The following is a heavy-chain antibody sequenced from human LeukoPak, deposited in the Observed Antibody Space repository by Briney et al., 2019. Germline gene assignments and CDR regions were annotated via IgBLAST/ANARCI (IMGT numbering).Heavy chain of an antibody. CDR1: GFTFSSYA. D-gene: IGHD6-13*01. CDR2: ISGSGGST. J-gene: IGHJ5*02. V-gene: IGHV3-23*01. Sequence: AGGSLKLSCAASGFTFSSYAMSWVRQAPGKGLEWVSAISGSGGSTYYADSVKGRFTISRDNSKNTLYLQMNSLRAEDTAVYYCAKSTRSWYGWFDPWGQGTLVTVSS. CDR3: AKSTRSWYGWFDP.